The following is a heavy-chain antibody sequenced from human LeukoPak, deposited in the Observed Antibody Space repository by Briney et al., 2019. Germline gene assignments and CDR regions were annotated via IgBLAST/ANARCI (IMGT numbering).Heavy chain of an antibody. CDR3: ASRGSSSPGYYYYGMDV. CDR2: ISAYNGNT. Sequence: GASVKVSCKASGYTFTSYGISWVRQAPGQGLEWMGWISAYNGNTNYAQKLQGRVTMTTDTSTSTAYIELRSLRSDDTAVYYCASRGSSSPGYYYYGMDVWGQGTTVTVSS. V-gene: IGHV1-18*01. J-gene: IGHJ6*02. CDR1: GYTFTSYG. D-gene: IGHD6-6*01.